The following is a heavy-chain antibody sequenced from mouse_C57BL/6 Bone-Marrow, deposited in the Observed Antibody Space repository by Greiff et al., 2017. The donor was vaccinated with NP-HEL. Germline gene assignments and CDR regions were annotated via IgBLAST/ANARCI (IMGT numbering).Heavy chain of an antibody. D-gene: IGHD1-2*01. J-gene: IGHJ4*01. CDR2: ISNGGGST. V-gene: IGHV5-12*01. CDR3: ARHVGYYGFYAMDY. CDR1: GFTFSDYY. Sequence: EVKLMESGGGLVQPGGSLKLSCEASGFTFSDYYMYWVRQTPEKRLEWVAYISNGGGSTYYPDTVKGRFTISRDNAKNTLYLQMSRLKSEDTAMYYCARHVGYYGFYAMDYWGQGTSVTVSS.